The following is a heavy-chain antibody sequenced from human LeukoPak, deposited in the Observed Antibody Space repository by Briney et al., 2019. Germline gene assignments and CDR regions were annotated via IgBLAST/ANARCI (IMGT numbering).Heavy chain of an antibody. CDR2: TYYSGST. V-gene: IGHV4-59*01. Sequence: SETLSLTCTVSGGSTSSYYWSWIRQSPGKGLEWIGFTYYSGSTNYNPSLKSRVTMSIDTSTNRFSLKLSSVTAADTAVYYCAGGPRGGGYYDSSGYWGQGTLVTVSS. J-gene: IGHJ4*02. CDR1: GGSTSSYY. CDR3: AGGPRGGGYYDSSGY. D-gene: IGHD3-22*01.